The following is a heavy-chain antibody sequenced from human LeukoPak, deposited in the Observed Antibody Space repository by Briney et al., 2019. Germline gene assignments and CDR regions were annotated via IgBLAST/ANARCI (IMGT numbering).Heavy chain of an antibody. CDR3: AREGWVGLWFGLTNWFDP. V-gene: IGHV1-46*01. D-gene: IGHD3-10*01. CDR2: INPSGGST. CDR1: GYTFTSYY. J-gene: IGHJ5*02. Sequence: ASVKVSCRASGYTFTSYYMHWVRQAPGQGLEWMGIINPSGGSTSYAQKFQGRVTMTRDMSTSTVYMELSSLRSEDTAVYYCAREGWVGLWFGLTNWFDPWGQGTLVTVSS.